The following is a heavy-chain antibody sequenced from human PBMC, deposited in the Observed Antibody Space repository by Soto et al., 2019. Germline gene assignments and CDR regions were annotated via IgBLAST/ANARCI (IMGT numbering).Heavy chain of an antibody. J-gene: IGHJ4*02. Sequence: QVQWVESGGCVVQPGRSLRLSCAASGFTFSSYGMHWVRQAPGKGLEWMAVIWYDGNSKDYGDSVRGRFTVSRDNSKNTLYLQMDSLRAEDTAVYYCARDSSSGEGFDFWGQGTLVTVSS. CDR3: ARDSSSGEGFDF. V-gene: IGHV3-33*01. D-gene: IGHD7-27*01. CDR2: IWYDGNSK. CDR1: GFTFSSYG.